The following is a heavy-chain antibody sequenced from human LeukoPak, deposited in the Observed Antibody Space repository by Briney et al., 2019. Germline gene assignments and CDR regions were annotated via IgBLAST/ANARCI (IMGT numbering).Heavy chain of an antibody. CDR2: INADGSRT. J-gene: IGHJ6*02. Sequence: GGSLRLSCVASGFTLDAYAMHWVRQVRGKGLEWVSLINADGSRTYYADSAKGRFTISRDNHKNSLYLQMTSLRPEDSALYYCATWAFYHDLDVWGRGTTVTVSS. CDR1: GFTLDAYA. D-gene: IGHD3-3*01. V-gene: IGHV3-43*02. CDR3: ATWAFYHDLDV.